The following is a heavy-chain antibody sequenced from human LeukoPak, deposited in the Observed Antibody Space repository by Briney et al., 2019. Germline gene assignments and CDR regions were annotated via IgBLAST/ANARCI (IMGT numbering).Heavy chain of an antibody. V-gene: IGHV3-21*01. D-gene: IGHD6-19*01. Sequence: PGGSLRLSCAASGFTFSSYSMNWVRQAPGKGLEWVSSISSSSSYIYYADSVKGRFTISRDNAKNSLYLQMRSLRAEDTAVYYCARDLQAGAVAGTALFGWGQGTLVTVSS. J-gene: IGHJ4*02. CDR2: ISSSSSYI. CDR3: ARDLQAGAVAGTALFG. CDR1: GFTFSSYS.